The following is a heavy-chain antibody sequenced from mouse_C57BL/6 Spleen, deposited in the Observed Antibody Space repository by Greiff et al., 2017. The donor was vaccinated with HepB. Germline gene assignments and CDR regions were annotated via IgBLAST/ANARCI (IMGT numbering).Heavy chain of an antibody. CDR1: GYTFTDYY. J-gene: IGHJ3*01. V-gene: IGHV1-26*01. Sequence: EVKLQQSGPELVKPGASVKISCKASGYTFTDYYMNWVKQSHGKSLEWIGDINPNNGGTSYNQKFKGKATLTVDKSSSTAYMELRSLTSEDSAVYYCAETFAYWGQGTLVTVSA. CDR3: AETFAY. CDR2: INPNNGGT.